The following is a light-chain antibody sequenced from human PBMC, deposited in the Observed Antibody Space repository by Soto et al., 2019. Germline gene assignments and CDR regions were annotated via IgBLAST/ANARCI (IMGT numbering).Light chain of an antibody. CDR3: QQSYTTPQSWT. CDR1: QSISTF. Sequence: DIQMTQSPSSLSASVGDRVTITCRASQSISTFLNWYQQKPGKAPKLLIYAASTLQSGVPSGFSGSGSGTDFALTISSLQPEDFATYFSQQSYTTPQSWTFGQGTKVEIK. CDR2: AAS. J-gene: IGKJ1*01. V-gene: IGKV1-39*01.